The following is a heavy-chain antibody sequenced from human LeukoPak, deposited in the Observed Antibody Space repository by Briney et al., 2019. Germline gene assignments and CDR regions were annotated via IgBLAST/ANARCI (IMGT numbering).Heavy chain of an antibody. V-gene: IGHV3-21*01. CDR3: ARDPIEYNSSRGLDAFDI. D-gene: IGHD6-6*01. CDR1: GFTFSSYS. Sequence: PGGTLRLSCAASGFTFSSYSMNWVRQAPGKGLEWVSSISSSSSYIYYADSVKGRFTISRDNAKNSLYLQMNSLRAEDTAVYYCARDPIEYNSSRGLDAFDIWGQGTMVTVSS. CDR2: ISSSSSYI. J-gene: IGHJ3*02.